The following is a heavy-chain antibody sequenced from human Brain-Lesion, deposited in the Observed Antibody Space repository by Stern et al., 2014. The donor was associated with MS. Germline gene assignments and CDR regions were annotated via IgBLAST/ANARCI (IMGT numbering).Heavy chain of an antibody. CDR2: MNPYSGNT. V-gene: IGHV1-8*01. D-gene: IGHD2-2*01. CDR3: ARAVRNQLLSEY. J-gene: IGHJ4*02. CDR1: GYTFSSYD. Sequence: QVQLVQSGAEVKKPGASVKVSCKASGYTFSSYDITWVLQASGHGLEWMGWMNPYSGNTGYAQKFKGSVSMTSDPSISTVYMELTSLTSDDTAVYFCARAVRNQLLSEYWGQGTLVTVSS.